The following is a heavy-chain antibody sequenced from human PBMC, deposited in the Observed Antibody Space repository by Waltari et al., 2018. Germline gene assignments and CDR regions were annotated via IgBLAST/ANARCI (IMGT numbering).Heavy chain of an antibody. CDR3: ARERSSSWYWYFDL. J-gene: IGHJ2*01. V-gene: IGHV1-2*02. Sequence: QVQLVQSGAEVKKPGASVKVSCKASGYTFTGYYMHWVRQAPGQGLEWMGWINPNSGGTNYAQKLQGRVTMTRDTSISTAYMELSRLRSDDTAVYYCARERSSSWYWYFDLWGRGTLVTVSS. CDR2: INPNSGGT. D-gene: IGHD6-13*01. CDR1: GYTFTGYY.